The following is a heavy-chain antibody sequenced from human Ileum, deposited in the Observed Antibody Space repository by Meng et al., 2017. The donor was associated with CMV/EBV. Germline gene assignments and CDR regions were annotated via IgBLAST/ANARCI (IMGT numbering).Heavy chain of an antibody. V-gene: IGHV3-15*01. J-gene: IGHJ4*02. Sequence: CAATGFIFSTARMYWARQTQEKGQEWVGRIKSNTDRGAIEYAAPVKDRFIISRDDSKNTLYLQMNSLKSEDTGVYYCVLDDTSPLAYWGQGTLVTVSS. CDR2: IKSNTDRGAI. D-gene: IGHD2-2*01. CDR3: VLDDTSPLAY. CDR1: GFIFSTAR.